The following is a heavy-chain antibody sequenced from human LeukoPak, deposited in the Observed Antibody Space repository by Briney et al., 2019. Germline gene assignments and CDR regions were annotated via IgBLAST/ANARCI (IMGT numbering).Heavy chain of an antibody. D-gene: IGHD3-10*02. V-gene: IGHV3-30*09. CDR2: ISYDGSNK. CDR3: AELGITMIGGV. CDR1: GFTFSSYA. J-gene: IGHJ6*04. Sequence: GGSLRLSCAASGFTFSSYAMHWVRQAPGKGLEWVAVISYDGSNKYYADSVKGRFAISRDNSKNTLYLQMNSLRAEDTAVYYCAELGITMIGGVWGKGTTVTISS.